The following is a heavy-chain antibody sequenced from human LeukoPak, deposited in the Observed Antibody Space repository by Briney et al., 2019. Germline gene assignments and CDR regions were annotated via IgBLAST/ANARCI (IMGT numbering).Heavy chain of an antibody. CDR1: GFTFSSYW. J-gene: IGHJ4*02. V-gene: IGHV3-7*01. CDR3: ARDRYIAYYDSSGYYYDY. Sequence: PGGSLRLSCAASGFTFSSYWMSWVRQAPGKGLEWVANIKQDGSEKYYVGSVKGRFTISRDNAKNSLYLQMNSLRAEDTAVYYCARDRYIAYYDSSGYYYDYWGQGTLVTVSS. CDR2: IKQDGSEK. D-gene: IGHD3-22*01.